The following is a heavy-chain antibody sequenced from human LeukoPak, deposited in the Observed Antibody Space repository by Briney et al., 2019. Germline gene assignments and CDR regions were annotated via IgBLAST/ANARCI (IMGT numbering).Heavy chain of an antibody. CDR1: GDSVSSNSAA. CDR2: TYYRSKWYN. D-gene: IGHD3-16*01. Sequence: SQTLSLTCAISGDSVSSNSAAWNWLRQSPSRGLEWLGRTYYRSKWYNDYPVSVKSRISINPDTSKNQFSLQLESVTPEDTAVYYCARFDYGAPDYWGQGTLVTVSS. J-gene: IGHJ4*02. V-gene: IGHV6-1*01. CDR3: ARFDYGAPDY.